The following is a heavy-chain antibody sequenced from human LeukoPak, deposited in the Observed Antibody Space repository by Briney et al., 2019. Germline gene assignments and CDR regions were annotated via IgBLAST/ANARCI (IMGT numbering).Heavy chain of an antibody. Sequence: SETLSLTCTVSGYSISSGYYWGCIRQPPGKGPEWIGSIYHSGSTYYNPSLKSRVTISVDTSKNQFSLKLSSVTAADTAVYYCARVLSGSYYIDYWGQGTLVTVSS. J-gene: IGHJ4*02. CDR1: GYSISSGYY. D-gene: IGHD1-26*01. CDR3: ARVLSGSYYIDY. CDR2: IYHSGST. V-gene: IGHV4-38-2*02.